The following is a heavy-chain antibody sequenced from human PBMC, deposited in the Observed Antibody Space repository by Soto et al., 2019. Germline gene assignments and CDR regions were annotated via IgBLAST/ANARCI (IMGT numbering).Heavy chain of an antibody. Sequence: SETLSLTCSVSGGSISSGYYYWSWIRQPPGKGLEWIGNIYYSGSTDYNPSLKSRVTISVDTSKNQFSLKLTSVTAADTAVYFCASFSGATYGDYGGGINYWGQGTLVTVSS. CDR2: IYYSGST. J-gene: IGHJ4*02. D-gene: IGHD4-17*01. CDR3: ASFSGATYGDYGGGINY. CDR1: GGSISSGYYY. V-gene: IGHV4-39*01.